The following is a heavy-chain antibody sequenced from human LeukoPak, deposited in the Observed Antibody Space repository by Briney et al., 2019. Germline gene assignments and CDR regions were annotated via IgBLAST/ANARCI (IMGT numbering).Heavy chain of an antibody. Sequence: QPGGSLRLSCAASGFTFSNYWMHWVRQAPGKGLVWVSRVSGDGSATNYADSVKGRFTISRDNAKNTLYLHMNSLRPEDTAVYYCARNHYGSVDYWGQGTLVTVSS. CDR1: GFTFSNYW. J-gene: IGHJ4*02. V-gene: IGHV3-74*01. CDR2: VSGDGSAT. D-gene: IGHD3-10*01. CDR3: ARNHYGSVDY.